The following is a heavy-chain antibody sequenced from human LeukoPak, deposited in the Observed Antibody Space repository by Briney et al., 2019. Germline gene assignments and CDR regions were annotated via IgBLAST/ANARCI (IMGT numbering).Heavy chain of an antibody. D-gene: IGHD1-14*01. CDR2: TYYRSKWHN. V-gene: IGHV6-1*01. CDR3: VRSAGPLDY. J-gene: IGHJ4*02. CDR1: GDSFSSKSAA. Sequence: SQTLSLTCAISGDSFSSKSAAWNWLRQPPSRGLEWLGRTYYRSKWHNGYAVSVKSRITINPDTSKNQLSLHLNSVTPEDTAVYYCVRSAGPLDYWGQGTLVTVSS.